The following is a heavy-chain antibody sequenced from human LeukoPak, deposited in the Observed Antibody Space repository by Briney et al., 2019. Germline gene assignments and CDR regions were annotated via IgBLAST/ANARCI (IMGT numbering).Heavy chain of an antibody. J-gene: IGHJ3*02. Sequence: GGSLRLSCAASGFTFSSYAMSWVRQAPGKGLEWVSAISGSGGSTYYADSVKGRFTISRDNSKNTLYLQMNSLRAEDAAVYYCAKVGYSSSWYPDDAFDIWGQGTMVTVSS. D-gene: IGHD6-13*01. CDR2: ISGSGGST. V-gene: IGHV3-23*01. CDR1: GFTFSSYA. CDR3: AKVGYSSSWYPDDAFDI.